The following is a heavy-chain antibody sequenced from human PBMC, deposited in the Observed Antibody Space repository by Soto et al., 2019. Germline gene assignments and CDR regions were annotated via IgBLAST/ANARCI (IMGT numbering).Heavy chain of an antibody. CDR3: ARSDVVVAATFDP. CDR1: GFTFSSYA. V-gene: IGHV3-30-3*01. Sequence: GGSLRLFCAASGFTFSSYAMHWVRQAPGKGLEWVAVISYDGSNKYYADSVKGRFTISRDNSKNTLYLQMNSLRAEDTAVYYCARSDVVVAATFDPWGQGTLVTVSS. CDR2: ISYDGSNK. D-gene: IGHD2-15*01. J-gene: IGHJ5*02.